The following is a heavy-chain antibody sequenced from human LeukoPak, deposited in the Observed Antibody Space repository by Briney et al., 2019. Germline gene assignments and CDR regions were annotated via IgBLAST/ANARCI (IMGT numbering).Heavy chain of an antibody. CDR3: AKDVEYYYDSSGPWYNWFDP. Sequence: GGSLRLSCAASGFTFSSYAMHWVRQAPGKGLEWVSAISGSGGSTYYADSVKGRFTISRDNSENTLYLQMNSLRAEDTAVYYCAKDVEYYYDSSGPWYNWFDPWGQGTLVTVSS. V-gene: IGHV3-23*01. CDR1: GFTFSSYA. CDR2: ISGSGGST. D-gene: IGHD3-22*01. J-gene: IGHJ5*02.